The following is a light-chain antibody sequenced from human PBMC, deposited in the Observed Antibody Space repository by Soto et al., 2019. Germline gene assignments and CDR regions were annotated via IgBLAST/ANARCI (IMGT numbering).Light chain of an antibody. CDR1: QSVSSNY. Sequence: EIVLTQSPGTLSLSPGERATLSCRASQSVSSNYLAWYQQKPGQAPRLLIFGASSRASGIPDRFSGSGSGTDFTLTIGRLEPEDFAVYYCQQYGRSPGTFGQGTKGKIK. CDR2: GAS. V-gene: IGKV3-20*01. J-gene: IGKJ1*01. CDR3: QQYGRSPGT.